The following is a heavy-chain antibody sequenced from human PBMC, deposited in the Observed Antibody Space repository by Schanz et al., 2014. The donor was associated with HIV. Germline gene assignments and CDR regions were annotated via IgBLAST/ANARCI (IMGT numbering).Heavy chain of an antibody. J-gene: IGHJ4*02. CDR1: GGSFSVYS. CDR2: INHSGST. CDR3: ARTPYYFDY. V-gene: IGHV4-34*01. Sequence: QVQLQQWGAGLLKPSETLSLTCAVYGGSFSVYSWSWIRQPPGKGLQWIGEINHSGSTTYNPSLKSRVTISVDTSKNQFSLRLNSVTAADTAVYYCARTPYYFDYWGQGTLVTVSS.